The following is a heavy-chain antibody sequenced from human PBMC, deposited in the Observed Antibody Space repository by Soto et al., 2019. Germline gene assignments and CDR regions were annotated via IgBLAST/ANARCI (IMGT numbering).Heavy chain of an antibody. J-gene: IGHJ4*02. Sequence: EVQLVESGGGLVQPGGSLRLSCSASGFTFSSYSMNWVRQAPGKELEWLSYISGSGNTMYYAASVKGRFTIARDNAQKSLYLQLNNLRDDDTAMYYCARDPKSGNQKLYFDYWGQGTLVTVSS. V-gene: IGHV3-48*02. CDR3: ARDPKSGNQKLYFDY. CDR2: ISGSGNTM. D-gene: IGHD4-4*01. CDR1: GFTFSSYS.